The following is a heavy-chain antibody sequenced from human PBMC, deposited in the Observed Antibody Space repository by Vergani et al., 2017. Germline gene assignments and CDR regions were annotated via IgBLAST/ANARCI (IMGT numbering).Heavy chain of an antibody. CDR1: GFTFSSYA. CDR2: ISSSSSYI. D-gene: IGHD5-12*01. J-gene: IGHJ6*02. Sequence: EVQLLESGGGLVQPGGSLRLSCAASGFTFSSYAMSWVRQAPGKGLEWVSAISSSSSYIYYADSVKGRFTISRDNAKNSLYLQMNSLRAEDTAVYYCAREMVATISSYYGMDVWGQGTTVTVSS. V-gene: IGHV3-21*01. CDR3: AREMVATISSYYGMDV.